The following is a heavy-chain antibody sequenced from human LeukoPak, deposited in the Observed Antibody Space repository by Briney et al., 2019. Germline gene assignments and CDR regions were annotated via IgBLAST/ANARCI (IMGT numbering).Heavy chain of an antibody. CDR2: IWYDGSNK. D-gene: IGHD2-15*01. J-gene: IGHJ6*04. CDR3: ARDRRRCSGGSCYGASGGMDV. CDR1: GFTFSSYG. Sequence: GGSLRLSCAASGFTFSSYGMHWVRQAPGKGLEWVAVIWYDGSNKYYADSVKGRFTISRDNSKNTLYLQMNSLRAEDTAVYYCARDRRRCSGGSCYGASGGMDVWGKGTTVTVSS. V-gene: IGHV3-33*01.